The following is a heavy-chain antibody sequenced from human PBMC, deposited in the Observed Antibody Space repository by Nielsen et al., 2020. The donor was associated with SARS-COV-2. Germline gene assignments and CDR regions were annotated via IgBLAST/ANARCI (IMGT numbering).Heavy chain of an antibody. Sequence: WIRQPPGKGLEWVTLISGDGAVTYYADSVKGRFTISRDNSKNSLYLELNSLTTEDTALYYCAKDISRSMGELLNNGMDVWGQGTTVTVSS. CDR3: AKDISRSMGELLNNGMDV. J-gene: IGHJ6*02. D-gene: IGHD3-16*01. V-gene: IGHV3-43*02. CDR2: ISGDGAVT.